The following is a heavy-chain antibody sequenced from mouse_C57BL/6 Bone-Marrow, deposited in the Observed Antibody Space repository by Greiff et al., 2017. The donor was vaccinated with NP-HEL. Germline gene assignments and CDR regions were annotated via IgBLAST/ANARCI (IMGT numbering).Heavy chain of an antibody. CDR2: IHPNSGST. V-gene: IGHV1-64*01. Sequence: QVQLQQSGAELVKPGASVKLSCKASGYTFTSYWMHWVKQRPGQGLEWIGMIHPNSGSTNYNEKFKSKATLTVDKSSSTAYMQLSSLTSEDSAVYYCAVEFITTVVPYWYFDVWGTGTTVTVSS. D-gene: IGHD1-1*01. J-gene: IGHJ1*03. CDR1: GYTFTSYW. CDR3: AVEFITTVVPYWYFDV.